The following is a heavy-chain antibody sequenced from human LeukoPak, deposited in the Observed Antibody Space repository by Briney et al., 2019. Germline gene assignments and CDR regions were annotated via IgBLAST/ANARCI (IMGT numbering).Heavy chain of an antibody. D-gene: IGHD2-2*01. Sequence: KPSETLSLTCAVYGGSFSGYYWSWIRQPPGKGLEWIGEINHSGSTNYNPSLKSRVTISVDTSKNQFSLKLSSVTAADTAVYYCARGGCSSTSCYYYYYMDVWGKGTTVTVSS. J-gene: IGHJ6*03. V-gene: IGHV4-34*01. CDR3: ARGGCSSTSCYYYYYMDV. CDR1: GGSFSGYY. CDR2: INHSGST.